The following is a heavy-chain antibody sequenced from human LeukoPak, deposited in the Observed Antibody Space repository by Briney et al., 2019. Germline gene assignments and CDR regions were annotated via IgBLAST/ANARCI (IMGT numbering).Heavy chain of an antibody. CDR1: GFTFSSYA. Sequence: GGSLRLSCAASGFTFSSYAMSWVRQAPGKGLEWVSAISGSGGSTYYADPVKGRFTISRDNSKNTLYLQMNSLRAEDTAVYYCAKDAVYGDYKGYYYGMDVWGQGTTVTVSS. D-gene: IGHD4-17*01. J-gene: IGHJ6*02. V-gene: IGHV3-23*01. CDR3: AKDAVYGDYKGYYYGMDV. CDR2: ISGSGGST.